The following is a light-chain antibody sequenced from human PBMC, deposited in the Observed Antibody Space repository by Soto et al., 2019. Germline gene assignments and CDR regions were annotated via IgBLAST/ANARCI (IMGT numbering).Light chain of an antibody. V-gene: IGKV1-5*01. Sequence: DIQMTQSPSTLSASVGDRVTITCRASEKINKWLAWYQQKPGKAPKLLISDASSLESGVPSRFSGSGSGTDFTFTISGLQPEDIATYYCQQYDNLLTFGGGTKVDIK. CDR1: EKINKW. J-gene: IGKJ4*01. CDR2: DAS. CDR3: QQYDNLLT.